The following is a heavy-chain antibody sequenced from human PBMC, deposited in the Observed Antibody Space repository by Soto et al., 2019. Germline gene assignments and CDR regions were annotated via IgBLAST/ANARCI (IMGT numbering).Heavy chain of an antibody. CDR2: IYYSGST. Sequence: PSETLSLTCTVSGGSISSGGYYWSWIRQHPGKGLEWIGYIYYSGSTYYNPSLKSRVTISVDTSKNQFSLKLSSVTAADTAVYYCARDFTDSSGGYYYYYGMDVWGQGTTVTVSS. D-gene: IGHD6-19*01. V-gene: IGHV4-31*03. CDR3: ARDFTDSSGGYYYYYGMDV. CDR1: GGSISSGGYY. J-gene: IGHJ6*02.